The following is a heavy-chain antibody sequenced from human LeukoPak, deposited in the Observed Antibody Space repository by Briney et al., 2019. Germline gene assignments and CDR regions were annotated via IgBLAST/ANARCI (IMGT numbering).Heavy chain of an antibody. V-gene: IGHV1-18*04. CDR3: ARPTETRARYFFDD. J-gene: IGHJ4*02. Sequence: ASVKVSCKAAGYTFIHSGISWVRQAPGQGLEWMGWMNPYNGDTNFAQNLQGRVTMTRDKSTSTAYMELRNLRSDDTAVYYCARPTETRARYFFDDWGQGNLVTVSS. CDR1: GYTFIHSG. D-gene: IGHD1/OR15-1a*01. CDR2: MNPYNGDT.